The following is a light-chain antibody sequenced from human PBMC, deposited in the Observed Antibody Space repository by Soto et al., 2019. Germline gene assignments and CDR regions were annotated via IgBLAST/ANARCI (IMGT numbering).Light chain of an antibody. CDR3: QQYGSSPGT. J-gene: IGKJ4*02. CDR2: GAS. V-gene: IGKV3-20*01. Sequence: EIVLTQSPGTLSLSPGERATLSCSASHFVASSYVAWYQQKPGQAPRLLIYGASSRATGIPDRFSGSGSGTDFTLTISRLDPEDFAVYYCQQYGSSPGTFGGGTKVDIK. CDR1: HFVASSY.